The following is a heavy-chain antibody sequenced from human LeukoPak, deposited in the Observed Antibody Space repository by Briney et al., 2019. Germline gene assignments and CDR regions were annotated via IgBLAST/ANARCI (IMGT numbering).Heavy chain of an antibody. V-gene: IGHV3-7*01. CDR3: ARLRSGYDYAFDI. CDR2: IKQDGSEK. Sequence: GGSLRLSCAASGFTFSSYRMSWVRQAPGKGLEWVANIKQDGSEKYYVDSVKGRFTISRDNAENSLYLQMNSLRAEDTAVYYCARLRSGYDYAFDIWGQGTMVTVSS. CDR1: GFTFSSYR. D-gene: IGHD5-12*01. J-gene: IGHJ3*02.